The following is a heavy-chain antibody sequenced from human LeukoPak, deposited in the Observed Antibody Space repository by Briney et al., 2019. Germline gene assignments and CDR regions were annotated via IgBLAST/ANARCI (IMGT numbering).Heavy chain of an antibody. CDR2: ISYDGSNK. CDR3: ARALFGVVNNWFDP. Sequence: GGSLRLSCAASGFTFSSYAMHWVRQAPGKGLEWVAVISYDGSNKYYADSVKGRFTIFRDNSKNTLYLQMNSLRAEDTAVYYCARALFGVVNNWFDPWGQGTLVTDSS. D-gene: IGHD3-3*01. J-gene: IGHJ5*02. V-gene: IGHV3-30*01. CDR1: GFTFSSYA.